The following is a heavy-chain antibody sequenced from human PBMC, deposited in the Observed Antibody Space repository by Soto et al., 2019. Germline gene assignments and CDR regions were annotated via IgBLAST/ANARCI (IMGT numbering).Heavy chain of an antibody. CDR1: GSSINSSSYF. J-gene: IGHJ5*02. D-gene: IGHD6-19*01. Sequence: PSETLSLTCSVSGSSINSSSYFWGWVRQPPGKGLEWIGSIYYSGSTYYNPSLRSRVTISVDTSKNQFSLKLSSVTAADTAVFYCARHYSSGSRNWFDPWGQGTLVTVS. V-gene: IGHV4-39*01. CDR3: ARHYSSGSRNWFDP. CDR2: IYYSGST.